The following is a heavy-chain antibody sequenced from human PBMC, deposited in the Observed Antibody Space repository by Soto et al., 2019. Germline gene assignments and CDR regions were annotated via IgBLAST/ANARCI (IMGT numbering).Heavy chain of an antibody. J-gene: IGHJ2*01. CDR1: GGSVTNGGYY. CDR3: AREGGSYIFDL. V-gene: IGHV4-61*08. CDR2: ISHRGTT. D-gene: IGHD1-26*01. Sequence: QVQLQESGPGLVKPSETLSLTCTVSGGSVTNGGYYWNWIRQPPGKGLEWIGYISHRGTTNYNPSLKSRVTISLDTSKNQVSLKLTSVTAADTAVFYCAREGGSYIFDLWGRGSLVTVSS.